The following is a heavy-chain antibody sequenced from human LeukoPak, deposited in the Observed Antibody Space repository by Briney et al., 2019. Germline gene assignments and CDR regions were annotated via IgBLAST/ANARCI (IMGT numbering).Heavy chain of an antibody. V-gene: IGHV3-11*01. J-gene: IGHJ6*02. CDR3: VRDNTNYNNYHGMDV. CDR1: GFTFSDYY. Sequence: GGSLRLSCVVSGFTFSDYYMSWVRQAPGKGLEWISYIRGTSTAIKIADSVKGRFTISRDNAQNTLYLQMNSLRAEDTAVYYCVRDNTNYNNYHGMDVWGQGTTVTVSS. D-gene: IGHD2-8*01. CDR2: IRGTSTAI.